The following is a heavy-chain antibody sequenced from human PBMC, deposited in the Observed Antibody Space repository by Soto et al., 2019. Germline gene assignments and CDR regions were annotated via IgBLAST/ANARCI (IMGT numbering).Heavy chain of an antibody. V-gene: IGHV4-39*01. J-gene: IGHJ4*02. D-gene: IGHD7-27*01. CDR1: GGSISSSSYY. CDR2: IYYSGST. CDR3: ARHTGEVVDYYFDY. Sequence: QLQLQESGPGLVKPSETLSLTCTVSGGSISSSSYYWGWIRQPPGKGLEWIGSIYYSGSTYYNPSLKSRVTISVDTSKNPFSLKLSSVTAADTAVYYCARHTGEVVDYYFDYWGQGTLVTVSS.